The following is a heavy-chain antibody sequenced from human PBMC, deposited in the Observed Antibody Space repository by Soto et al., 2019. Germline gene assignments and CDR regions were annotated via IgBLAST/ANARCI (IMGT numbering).Heavy chain of an antibody. Sequence: GGSLRLSCAASGFTFSSYSMNWVRQAPGKGLEWVSSISSSSSYIYYADSVKGRFTISRDNAKNSLYLQMNSLRAEDTAVYYCARDKGAARPRKNFDYWGQGTLVTVSS. J-gene: IGHJ4*02. D-gene: IGHD6-6*01. V-gene: IGHV3-21*01. CDR3: ARDKGAARPRKNFDY. CDR1: GFTFSSYS. CDR2: ISSSSSYI.